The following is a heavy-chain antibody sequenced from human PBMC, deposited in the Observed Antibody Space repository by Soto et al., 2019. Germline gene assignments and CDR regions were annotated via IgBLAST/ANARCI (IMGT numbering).Heavy chain of an antibody. CDR3: AKDFEVTIFGVVIIPFFDY. J-gene: IGHJ4*02. CDR2: ISGSGGST. V-gene: IGHV3-23*01. Sequence: QPGGSLRLSCAASGFTFSSYAMSWVRQAPGKGLEWVSAISGSGGSTYYADSVKGRFTISRDNSKNTLYLQMNSLRAEDTAVYYCAKDFEVTIFGVVIIPFFDYWGQGTLVTVSS. CDR1: GFTFSSYA. D-gene: IGHD3-3*01.